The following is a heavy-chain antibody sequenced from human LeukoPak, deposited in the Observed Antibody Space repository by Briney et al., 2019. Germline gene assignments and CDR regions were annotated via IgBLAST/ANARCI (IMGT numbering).Heavy chain of an antibody. V-gene: IGHV3-74*01. CDR3: AREGIAAAGIDP. CDR2: INSDGSST. D-gene: IGHD6-13*01. Sequence: GSLRLSCAASGFTFSSYWMHWVRQAPGKGLVWVSRINSDGSSTSYADSVKGRFTISRDNAKNTLYLQINSLRAEDTAVYYCAREGIAAAGIDPWGQGTLVTVSS. CDR1: GFTFSSYW. J-gene: IGHJ5*02.